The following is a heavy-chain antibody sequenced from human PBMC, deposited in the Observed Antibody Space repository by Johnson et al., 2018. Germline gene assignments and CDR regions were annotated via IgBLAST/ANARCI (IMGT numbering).Heavy chain of an antibody. CDR3: TTGWLREYYYYYYMDV. J-gene: IGHJ6*03. V-gene: IGHV3-49*05. CDR1: GFTFGDYA. CDR2: IRSKACGGTS. D-gene: IGHD5-18*01. Sequence: VQLVESGGGLVKPGRSLRLSCTASGFTFGDYAMSWFRQAPGKGLEWVGFIRSKACGGTSEYAAPVKGRCTISRDDSKNTLYLQMNSLKTEDTAVYYCTTGWLREYYYYYYMDVWGKGTTVTVSS.